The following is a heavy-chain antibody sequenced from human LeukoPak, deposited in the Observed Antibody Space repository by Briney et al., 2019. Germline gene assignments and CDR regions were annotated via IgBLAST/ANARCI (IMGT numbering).Heavy chain of an antibody. V-gene: IGHV5-51*01. CDR1: GYSFTSYW. Sequence: GESLKISCKGSGYSFTSYWIGWVRQMPGKGLEWMGIIYPGDSDTRYSPSFQGQVTISADKSISTAYLQWSSLKASDTAMYYCARSPHIRRSGGSCYSKCFDYWGQGTLVTVSS. CDR3: ARSPHIRRSGGSCYSKCFDY. J-gene: IGHJ4*02. CDR2: IYPGDSDT. D-gene: IGHD2-15*01.